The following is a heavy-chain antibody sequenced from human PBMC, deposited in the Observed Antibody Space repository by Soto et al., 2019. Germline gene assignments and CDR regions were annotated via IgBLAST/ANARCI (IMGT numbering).Heavy chain of an antibody. CDR1: GFTFGSYA. CDR3: ANRPYDWNYHF. V-gene: IGHV3-30*18. Sequence: QVQLVESGGGVVQPGRSLRLSCTASGFTFGSYAMHWVRQAPDKGLEWVAVVSYDGSTKHYVDSVRGRFTISRDNSKSTLYLQMNSLRADDTAVYYYANRPYDWNYHFWGQGTLVTVSS. CDR2: VSYDGSTK. J-gene: IGHJ4*02. D-gene: IGHD1-7*01.